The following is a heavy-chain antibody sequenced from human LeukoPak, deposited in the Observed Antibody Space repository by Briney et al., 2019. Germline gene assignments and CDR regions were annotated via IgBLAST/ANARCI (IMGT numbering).Heavy chain of an antibody. Sequence: GGSLRLSCAASGFTFSSYTMNWVRQAPGKGLEWVSSINSGSNYKNYADSVKGRFTISRDNAKNSLYLQMNSLRAEDTAVYYCARDYDILTDYSDYWGQGTLVTVSS. CDR3: ARDYDILTDYSDY. CDR1: GFTFSSYT. J-gene: IGHJ4*02. CDR2: INSGSNYK. V-gene: IGHV3-21*01. D-gene: IGHD3-9*01.